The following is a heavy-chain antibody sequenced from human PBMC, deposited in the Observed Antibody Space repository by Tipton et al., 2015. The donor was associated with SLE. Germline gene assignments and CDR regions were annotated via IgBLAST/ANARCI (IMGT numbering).Heavy chain of an antibody. Sequence: TLSLTCAVSGYSISSGYYWGWIRQPPGKGLEWIGSIYHSGSTYYNPSLKSRVTISVDTSKNQFSLKLSSVTAADTAVYYCARELDSPSALWGQGTLVTVPS. CDR1: GYSISSGYY. CDR2: IYHSGST. V-gene: IGHV4-38-2*02. CDR3: ARELDSPSAL. J-gene: IGHJ4*02. D-gene: IGHD3-22*01.